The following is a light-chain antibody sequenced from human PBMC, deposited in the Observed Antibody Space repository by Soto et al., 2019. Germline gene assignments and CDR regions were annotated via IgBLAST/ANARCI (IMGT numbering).Light chain of an antibody. CDR3: QQYGRSSWT. V-gene: IGKV3-20*01. J-gene: IGKJ1*01. Sequence: NVSTQTPGTRCVAPEYRSPRSPNPSQSVSSSYLAWYQQKPGQAPRLLIYGASSRGTDIPDRFSGSGSGTDFNLTIRRLEPEDFAVYYCQQYGRSSWTCGQGTKVDI. CDR2: GAS. CDR1: QSVSSSY.